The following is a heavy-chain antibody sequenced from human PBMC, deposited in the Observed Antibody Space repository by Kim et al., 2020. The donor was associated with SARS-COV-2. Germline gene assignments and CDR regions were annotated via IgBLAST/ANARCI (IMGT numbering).Heavy chain of an antibody. CDR3: ARHQTPYSSGWFDY. Sequence: SETLSLTCTVSGASISSYYWSWIRQPPGKGLEWIGYIYYSGSTNYNPSLKSRVTISVDTSKNQFSLKLSSVTAADTAVYYCARHQTPYSSGWFDYWGQGTLVTVSS. CDR1: GASISSYY. D-gene: IGHD6-19*01. J-gene: IGHJ4*02. V-gene: IGHV4-59*08. CDR2: IYYSGST.